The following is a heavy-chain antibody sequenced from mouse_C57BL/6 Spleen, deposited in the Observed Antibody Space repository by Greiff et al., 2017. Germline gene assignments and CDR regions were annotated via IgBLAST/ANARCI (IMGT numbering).Heavy chain of an antibody. Sequence: QVQLQQSGAELVRPGTSVKVSCKASGYAFTNYLIEWVKQRPGQGLEWIGVINPGSGGTNYNEKFKGKATLTADKSSSTAYMQLSSLTSEDSAVYFCARGYGNYRGNLDDWGQGTTLTVSS. CDR3: ARGYGNYRGNLDD. CDR1: GYAFTNYL. D-gene: IGHD2-1*01. J-gene: IGHJ2*01. CDR2: INPGSGGT. V-gene: IGHV1-54*01.